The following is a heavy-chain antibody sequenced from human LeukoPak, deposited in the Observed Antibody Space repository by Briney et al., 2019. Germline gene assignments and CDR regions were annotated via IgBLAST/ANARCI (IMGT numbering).Heavy chain of an antibody. CDR2: INWDGDVT. CDR3: VRDFRAGIFMDV. V-gene: IGHV3-43*01. Sequence: GGSLRLSSAASGFAFDDYTMNWVRQSPGKGPEWVSLINWDGDVTFYGDSVRGRFTISRDNSKNSLYLQMNSLRTEDTALYYCVRDFRAGIFMDVWGKGTMVIVSS. J-gene: IGHJ6*03. CDR1: GFAFDDYT. D-gene: IGHD6-19*01.